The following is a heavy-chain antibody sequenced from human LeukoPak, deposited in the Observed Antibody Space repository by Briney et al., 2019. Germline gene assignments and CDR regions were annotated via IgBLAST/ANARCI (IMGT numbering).Heavy chain of an antibody. CDR1: GFTFSSYA. J-gene: IGHJ5*02. V-gene: IGHV3-30*18. CDR3: AKDRIVVVPRGNWFDP. D-gene: IGHD2-2*01. CDR2: ISLDGSNK. Sequence: GGSLRLSCAASGFTFSSYAMHWVRQAPGKGLEWVAVISLDGSNKYNADCVKGRFTISRDNPKNTVYLQMNSLRAEDTAVYYCAKDRIVVVPRGNWFDPWGQGTLVTVSS.